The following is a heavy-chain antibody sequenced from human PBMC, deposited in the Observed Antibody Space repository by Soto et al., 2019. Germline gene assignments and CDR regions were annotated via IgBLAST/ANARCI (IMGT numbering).Heavy chain of an antibody. V-gene: IGHV4-31*03. Sequence: QVQLQESGPGLVKPSQTLSLTCTVSGGSISSGGYYWSWIRQHPGKGLEWIGYIYYSGSTYYNPSLKSRVTISVDTSKDQFSLKLSSVTAADTAVYCCARVPPLLFSGSYYYYYMDVWGKGTTVTVS. CDR1: GGSISSGGYY. CDR3: ARVPPLLFSGSYYYYYMDV. J-gene: IGHJ6*03. CDR2: IYYSGST. D-gene: IGHD3-10*01.